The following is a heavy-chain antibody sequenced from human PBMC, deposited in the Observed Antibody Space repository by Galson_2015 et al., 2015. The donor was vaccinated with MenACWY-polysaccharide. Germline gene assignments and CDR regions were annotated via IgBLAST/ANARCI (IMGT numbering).Heavy chain of an antibody. Sequence: SLRLSCAVSGFSITSYAVNWVRQAPGKGLEWVAVISGSGTNIQYADSVKGRFTISGDTSKSTLYLQMNSLRAEDTAKYYCAKASQWGAAAVGSFDHWGQGTLVTVSS. CDR1: GFSITSYA. CDR3: AKASQWGAAAVGSFDH. CDR2: ISGSGTNI. D-gene: IGHD6-13*01. J-gene: IGHJ4*02. V-gene: IGHV3-23*01.